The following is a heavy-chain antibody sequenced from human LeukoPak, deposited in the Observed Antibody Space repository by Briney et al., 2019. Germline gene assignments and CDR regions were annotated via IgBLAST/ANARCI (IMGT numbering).Heavy chain of an antibody. J-gene: IGHJ3*01. D-gene: IGHD1-26*01. Sequence: PGGSLRLSCAASGFTFNNYWMTWVRQGPGRGLDWVASIKDDGSESYYVDSVKGRFTISRDNAKNSLYLQMNSLRVEDTALYYCARDKPSGSSYGSSFHFWGQGTMVTVSS. V-gene: IGHV3-7*01. CDR2: IKDDGSES. CDR3: ARDKPSGSSYGSSFHF. CDR1: GFTFNNYW.